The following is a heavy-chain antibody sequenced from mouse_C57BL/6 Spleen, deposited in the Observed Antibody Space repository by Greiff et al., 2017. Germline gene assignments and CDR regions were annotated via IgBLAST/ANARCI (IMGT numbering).Heavy chain of an antibody. CDR3: ARGDAVVYFDY. D-gene: IGHD1-1*01. V-gene: IGHV1-69*01. Sequence: VQLQQSGAELVMPGASVKLSCKASGYTFTSYWMHWVKQRPGQGLEWIGEIDPSDSYTNYNQKFKGKSTLTVDKSSSTAYMQLSSLTSEDSAVYYCARGDAVVYFDYWGQGTTLTVSS. CDR1: GYTFTSYW. J-gene: IGHJ2*01. CDR2: IDPSDSYT.